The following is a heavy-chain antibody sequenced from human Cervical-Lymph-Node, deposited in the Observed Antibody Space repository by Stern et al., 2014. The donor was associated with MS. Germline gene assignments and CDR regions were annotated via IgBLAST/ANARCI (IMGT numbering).Heavy chain of an antibody. CDR2: IDWDDDK. V-gene: IGHV2-70*04. D-gene: IGHD3-3*01. CDR1: GFSLSTSGMS. Sequence: ESGPALVKPTQKLTLTCTFSGFSLSTSGMSVSWIRQPPGKALEWLARIDWDDDKFYSTSLKTRLTISKDTSKNQVVLTMTNMDPVDTATYYCARSPPYYEFWNDYYYFDYWGQGTLVAVSS. CDR3: ARSPPYYEFWNDYYYFDY. J-gene: IGHJ4*02.